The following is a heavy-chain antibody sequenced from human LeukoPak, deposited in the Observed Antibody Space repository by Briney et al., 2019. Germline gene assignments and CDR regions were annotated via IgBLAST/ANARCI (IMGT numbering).Heavy chain of an antibody. CDR2: IYPGDSDT. J-gene: IGHJ4*02. D-gene: IGHD2-15*01. CDR3: ARQDGSSEFYFDS. Sequence: KVGESLKISCQSSGHNFIYYWIAWVRQMPGRGLEWMGIIYPGDSDTRYSPSFQGQVTISADKSLSTAFLQLKSLKASDTAMYYCARQDGSSEFYFDSWGQGTLVTVSS. V-gene: IGHV5-51*01. CDR1: GHNFIYYW.